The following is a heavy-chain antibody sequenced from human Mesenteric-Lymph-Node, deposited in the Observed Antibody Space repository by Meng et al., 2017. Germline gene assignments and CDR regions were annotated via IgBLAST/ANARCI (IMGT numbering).Heavy chain of an antibody. CDR2: IYYSGST. CDR1: GGSISSYY. D-gene: IGHD2-15*01. V-gene: IGHV4-59*08. CDR3: ARGGWSLDY. J-gene: IGHJ4*02. Sequence: QVRRQEPGPGLVKPSQTLSLTCTVSGGSISSYYWSWIRQPPGKGLEWIGYIYYSGSTNYNPSLKSRVTISVGTSKNQFSLNLSSVTAADTAVYYCARGGWSLDYWGQGTLVTVSS.